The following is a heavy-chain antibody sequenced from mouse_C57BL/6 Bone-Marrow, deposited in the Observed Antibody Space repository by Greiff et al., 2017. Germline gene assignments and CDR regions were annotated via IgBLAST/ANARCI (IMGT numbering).Heavy chain of an antibody. CDR1: GYTFTSYW. CDR2: IDHSDSYA. J-gene: IGHJ3*01. V-gene: IGHV1-69*01. CDR3: ARGGYGNPFAY. Sequence: QVQLQQPGAELVMPGASVKLSCKASGYTFTSYWMHWVKQRPGQGLEWLGEIDHSDSYAYYAQMLKGKSTLTVDKSSSTAYMQLSSLTSEDSAIYYCARGGYGNPFAYWGQGTLVTVSA. D-gene: IGHD2-1*01.